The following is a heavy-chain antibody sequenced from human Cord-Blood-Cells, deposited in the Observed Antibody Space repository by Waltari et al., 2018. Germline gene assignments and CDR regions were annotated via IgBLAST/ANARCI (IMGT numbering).Heavy chain of an antibody. V-gene: IGHV3-21*01. J-gene: IGHJ4*02. CDR1: GFPFRSSS. Sequence: EVQLVESGGGLVHPGVSLRLSCAASGFPFRSSSMTRRRQAPGKGLEWVSSISSSSSYIYYADSVKGRFTISRDNAKNSLYLQMNSLRAEDTAVYYCARDKGSSGWSDYWGQGTLVTVSS. CDR3: ARDKGSSGWSDY. D-gene: IGHD6-6*01. CDR2: ISSSSSYI.